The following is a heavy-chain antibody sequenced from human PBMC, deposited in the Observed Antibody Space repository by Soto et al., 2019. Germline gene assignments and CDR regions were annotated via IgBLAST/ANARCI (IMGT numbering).Heavy chain of an antibody. CDR3: ARGRRKNWFDP. J-gene: IGHJ5*02. V-gene: IGHV4-34*01. Sequence: SETLSLTCAVYGGXFSGYYWSWIRQPPGKGLEWIGEINHSGSTNYNPSLKSRVTISVDTSKNQFSLKLSSVTAADTAVCYCARGRRKNWFDPWGQGTLVTVSS. CDR2: INHSGST. CDR1: GGXFSGYY.